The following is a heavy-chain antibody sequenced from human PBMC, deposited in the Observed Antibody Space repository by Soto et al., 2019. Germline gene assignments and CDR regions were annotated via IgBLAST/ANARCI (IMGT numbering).Heavy chain of an antibody. V-gene: IGHV4-39*01. CDR2: IYYSGST. CDR1: GGSISSSSYY. CDR3: ARLPPNTGYSSGDDY. Sequence: SETLSLTCTVSGGSISSSSYYWGWIRQPPGKGLEWIGSIYYSGSTYYNPSLKSRVTISVDTSKNQFSLKLSSVTAADTAVYYCARLPPNTGYSSGDDYWGQGTLVTVSS. J-gene: IGHJ4*02. D-gene: IGHD6-19*01.